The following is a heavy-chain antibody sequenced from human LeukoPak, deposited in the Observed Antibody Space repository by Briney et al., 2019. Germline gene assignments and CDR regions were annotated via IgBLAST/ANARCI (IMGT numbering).Heavy chain of an antibody. V-gene: IGHV4-34*01. D-gene: IGHD5/OR15-5a*01. CDR3: ARHPLLYSVRLPTLQDYCDY. J-gene: IGHJ4*02. CDR2: VNHSGST. Sequence: SETLSLTCSVYGGSSSGYYWSWIRHPPGKGLDWMGEVNHSGSTSYNPSLKIRVTISVATSRTQFSLKVTLGTGAATAVIYCARHPLLYSVRLPTLQDYCDYWGGRTRVSVFS. CDR1: GGSSSGYY.